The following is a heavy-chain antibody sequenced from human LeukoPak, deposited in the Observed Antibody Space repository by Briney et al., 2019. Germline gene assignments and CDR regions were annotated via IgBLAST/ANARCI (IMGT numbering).Heavy chain of an antibody. CDR2: ISTSSSYI. CDR1: GFTFSSYN. Sequence: GGSLRLSCVASGFTFSSYNMNWVRQAPGKGLEWVSSISTSSSYIYYADSVKGRFTISRDNAKNSLYLQMNSLRAEDTAVCFCARDREEYCSGGSCTNFDYWGQGTLVTVSS. V-gene: IGHV3-21*01. D-gene: IGHD2-15*01. J-gene: IGHJ4*02. CDR3: ARDREEYCSGGSCTNFDY.